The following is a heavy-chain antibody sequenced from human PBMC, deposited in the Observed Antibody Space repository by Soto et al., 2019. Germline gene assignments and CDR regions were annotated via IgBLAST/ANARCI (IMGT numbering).Heavy chain of an antibody. CDR1: GITFSSYG. Sequence: QVQLVESGGGVVQPGRSLRLSCAASGITFSSYGMHWVRQAPGKGLEWVAVIWYDGSNKYYADSVKGRFTISRDNSKNTLYLQMNSLRAEDTAVYYRARDVTPKTLDYWGQGTLVTVSS. CDR3: ARDVTPKTLDY. D-gene: IGHD4-4*01. CDR2: IWYDGSNK. V-gene: IGHV3-33*01. J-gene: IGHJ4*02.